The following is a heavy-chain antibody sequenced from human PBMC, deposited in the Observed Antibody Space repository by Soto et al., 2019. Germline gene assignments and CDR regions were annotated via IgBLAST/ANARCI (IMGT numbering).Heavy chain of an antibody. Sequence: QVQLQESGPGLVKPSQTLSVTCTVSGGSIDFATYFWSWIRQPPGKGLEWIVNINYDGTAYPNPSLRGRVSASVDTSKNQFSLHLSSVTAADTAVYFCARRMRDTPAHYYNWFDPWGQGTLVTVSS. J-gene: IGHJ5*02. CDR1: GGSIDFATYF. V-gene: IGHV4-30-4*01. CDR3: ARRMRDTPAHYYNWFDP. D-gene: IGHD3-10*01. CDR2: INYDGTA.